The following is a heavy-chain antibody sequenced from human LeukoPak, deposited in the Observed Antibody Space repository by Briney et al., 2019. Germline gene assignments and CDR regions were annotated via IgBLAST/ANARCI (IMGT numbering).Heavy chain of an antibody. Sequence: LEWIGSMFYGGNTYLNPSLKSRITLSLDTSKNRFSLRLTSVTAADTAIYYCARFTLTWFDPWGQGTRVTVSS. V-gene: IGHV4-39*07. CDR2: MFYGGNT. J-gene: IGHJ5*02. CDR3: ARFTLTWFDP.